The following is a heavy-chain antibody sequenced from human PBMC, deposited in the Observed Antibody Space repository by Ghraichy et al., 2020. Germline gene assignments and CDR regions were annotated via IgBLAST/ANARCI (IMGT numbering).Heavy chain of an antibody. D-gene: IGHD2-21*01. Sequence: GGSLRLSCAASGFTFSSYAMTWVRQAPGKGLEWVAIISGSGDTTHHADSIQGRFTVSRDNSKSTLYLQMNRLKVEDTAVYYCAKALWGEEGPRNNHDFWGQGTLVTVSP. V-gene: IGHV3-23*01. CDR2: ISGSGDTT. CDR3: AKALWGEEGPRNNHDF. CDR1: GFTFSSYA. J-gene: IGHJ4*02.